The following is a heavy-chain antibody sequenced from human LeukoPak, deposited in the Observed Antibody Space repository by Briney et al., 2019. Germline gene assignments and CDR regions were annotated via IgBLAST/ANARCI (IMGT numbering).Heavy chain of an antibody. CDR2: ISAYNGNT. CDR3: ARPLGAGYYFDY. V-gene: IGHV1-18*01. CDR1: VYTFTSYG. D-gene: IGHD6-13*01. J-gene: IGHJ4*02. Sequence: ASVKVSCKASVYTFTSYGISCVRQAPGQGLEWMGWISAYNGNTNYAQKLQGRVTMTTDTSTSTAYMELRSLRSDDTAVYYCARPLGAGYYFDYWGQGTLVTVSS.